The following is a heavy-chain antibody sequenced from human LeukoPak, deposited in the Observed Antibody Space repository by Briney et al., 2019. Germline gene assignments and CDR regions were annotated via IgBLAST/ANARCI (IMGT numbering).Heavy chain of an antibody. Sequence: SCKASGYTFTSYGMHWVRQAPGKGLEWVAVISYDGSNKYYADSVKGRFTISRDNSKNTLYLQMNSLRAEDTAVYYCAKDTGVSSWYVFHHWGQGTLVTVSS. CDR2: ISYDGSNK. CDR3: AKDTGVSSWYVFHH. D-gene: IGHD6-13*01. V-gene: IGHV3-30*18. J-gene: IGHJ1*01. CDR1: GYTFTSYG.